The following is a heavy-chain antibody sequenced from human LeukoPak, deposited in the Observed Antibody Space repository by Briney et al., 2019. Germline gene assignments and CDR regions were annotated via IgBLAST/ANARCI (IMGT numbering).Heavy chain of an antibody. Sequence: ASVKVSCKASGYTFTSYGISWVRQAPGQGLEWMGWISAYNGNTNYAQKLQGRVTMTTDTSTSTAYMELRSLRSDDTAVYYCARDPKPDYYGSGSYDYWGQGTLVTVSS. J-gene: IGHJ4*02. CDR2: ISAYNGNT. CDR1: GYTFTSYG. CDR3: ARDPKPDYYGSGSYDY. V-gene: IGHV1-18*01. D-gene: IGHD3-10*01.